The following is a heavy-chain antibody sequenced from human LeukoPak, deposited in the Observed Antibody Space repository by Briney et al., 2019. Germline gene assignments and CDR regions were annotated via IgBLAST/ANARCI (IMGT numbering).Heavy chain of an antibody. CDR1: GGTFSSYA. Sequence: GASVKVSCKASGGTFSSYAISWVRQAPGQGLEWMGRIIPIFGTANYAQKFQGRVTITTDESTSTANMELSSLRSEDTAVYYCARDGSSGWNSIDYWGQGTLVTVSS. CDR2: IIPIFGTA. D-gene: IGHD6-19*01. CDR3: ARDGSSGWNSIDY. V-gene: IGHV1-69*05. J-gene: IGHJ4*02.